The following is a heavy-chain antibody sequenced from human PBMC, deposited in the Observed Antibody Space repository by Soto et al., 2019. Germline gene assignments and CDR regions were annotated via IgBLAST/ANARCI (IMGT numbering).Heavy chain of an antibody. CDR1: GGSFSGYY. V-gene: IGHV4-34*01. D-gene: IGHD6-6*01. Sequence: QVQLQQWGAGLLKPAETLSLTCAVYGGSFSGYYWSWIRQPPGQGLEWIGEINHSGSTNHNPSLKSRVTISVDTSKNQCSLKLSFLTAADTAVYYCAIVEYSIPYGMDVWGQGTTVTVSS. CDR3: AIVEYSIPYGMDV. CDR2: INHSGST. J-gene: IGHJ6*02.